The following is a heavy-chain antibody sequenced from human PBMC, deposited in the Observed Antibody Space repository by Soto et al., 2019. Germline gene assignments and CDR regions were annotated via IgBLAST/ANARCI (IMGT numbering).Heavy chain of an antibody. CDR1: GGSISSYY. Sequence: QVQLQESGPGLVKPSETLSLTCTVSGGSISSYYWSWIRQPPGKGLEWNGYIYYSGCTNYNPSLQSRVTISVDTSKNQSSLKLSSVTAADTAVYYCARWIAVAGNDAFDIWGQGTMVTVSP. CDR2: IYYSGCT. J-gene: IGHJ3*02. D-gene: IGHD6-19*01. CDR3: ARWIAVAGNDAFDI. V-gene: IGHV4-59*08.